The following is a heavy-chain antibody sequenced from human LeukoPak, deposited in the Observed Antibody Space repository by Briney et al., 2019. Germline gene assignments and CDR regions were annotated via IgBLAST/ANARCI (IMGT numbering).Heavy chain of an antibody. D-gene: IGHD2-21*01. V-gene: IGHV1-69*01. CDR3: ARRVWAIHGYSDY. CDR1: EGTYSSFV. J-gene: IGHJ4*02. Sequence: SVKVSCKAYEGTYSSFVISWFRQAPGQGLEWMGGIIPIFGTANYAQKFQGRVTITADESTSTAYMELSSLRSEDTAVYYCARRVWAIHGYSDYWGQGTLVTVSS. CDR2: IIPIFGTA.